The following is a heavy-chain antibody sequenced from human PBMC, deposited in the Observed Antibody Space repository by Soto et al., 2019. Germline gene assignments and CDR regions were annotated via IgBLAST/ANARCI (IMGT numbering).Heavy chain of an antibody. Sequence: EVQLVESGGGLVKPGESLRLSCAASGFSFTNAWMNWVRQAPGKGPEWVGRVKTKAEGETTDYGAPAKGRFTISRDDSINTVYLQMNSLQIEDTAVYYCTSRIRTTNDYWGQGTLVTVSS. CDR2: VKTKAEGETT. J-gene: IGHJ4*02. D-gene: IGHD1-1*01. CDR3: TSRIRTTNDY. V-gene: IGHV3-15*07. CDR1: GFSFTNAW.